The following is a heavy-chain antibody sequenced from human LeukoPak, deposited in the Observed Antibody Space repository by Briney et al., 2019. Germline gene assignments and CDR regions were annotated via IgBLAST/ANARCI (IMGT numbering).Heavy chain of an antibody. J-gene: IGHJ4*02. D-gene: IGHD3-22*01. Sequence: SETLSLTCTVSGGSISSYYWSWIRQPPGKGLEWIGYIYYSGSTNYNPSLKSRVTISVDTSKNQFSLKLSSVTAADTAVYYCARDGYYDSSGYGFDYFDYWGQGTLVTASS. V-gene: IGHV4-59*01. CDR1: GGSISSYY. CDR2: IYYSGST. CDR3: ARDGYYDSSGYGFDYFDY.